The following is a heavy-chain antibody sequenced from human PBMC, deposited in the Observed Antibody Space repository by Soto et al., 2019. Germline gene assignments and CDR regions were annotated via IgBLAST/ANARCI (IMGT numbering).Heavy chain of an antibody. CDR3: AKLGSGPSTTIFELEYYYYYMDV. V-gene: IGHV3-23*01. D-gene: IGHD3-3*01. Sequence: GGSLRLSCAASGFTFSSYAMSWVRQAPGKGLEWVSAISGSGGSTYYADSVKGRFTISRDNSKNTLYLQMNSLRAEDTAVYYCAKLGSGPSTTIFELEYYYYYMDVWGKGTTVTVSS. J-gene: IGHJ6*03. CDR2: ISGSGGST. CDR1: GFTFSSYA.